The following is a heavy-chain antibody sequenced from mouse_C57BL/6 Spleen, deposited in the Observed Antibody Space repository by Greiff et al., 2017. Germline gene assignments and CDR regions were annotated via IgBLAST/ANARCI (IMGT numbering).Heavy chain of an antibody. CDR2: IWSGGST. Sequence: VQLKESGPGLVQPSQSLSITCTVSGFSLTSYGVHWVRQSPGKGLEWLGVIWSGGSTAYNAAFISRLSISKDNSKSQVFFKMNSLQADDTAIYYCARSSSYYGSSCGYFDVWGTGTTVTVSS. J-gene: IGHJ1*03. CDR3: ARSSSYYGSSCGYFDV. V-gene: IGHV2-2*01. D-gene: IGHD1-1*01. CDR1: GFSLTSYG.